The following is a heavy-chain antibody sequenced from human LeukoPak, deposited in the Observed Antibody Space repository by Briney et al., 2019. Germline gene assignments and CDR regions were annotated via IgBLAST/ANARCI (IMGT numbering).Heavy chain of an antibody. CDR2: ISTSGTTI. CDR1: GFTFSGFE. CDR3: ARGVFGRFDP. D-gene: IGHD3-3*01. J-gene: IGHJ5*02. Sequence: GGSLRLSCAASGFTFSGFEMNWVRQAPGKGLEWVSYISTSGTTIYYADSVKGRFTMSRDNAKNSLYLQMNSLRAEGTAVYYCARGVFGRFDPWGQGTLVTVSS. V-gene: IGHV3-48*03.